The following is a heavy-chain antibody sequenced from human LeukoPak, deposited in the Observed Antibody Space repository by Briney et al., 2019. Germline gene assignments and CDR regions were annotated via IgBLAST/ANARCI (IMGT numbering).Heavy chain of an antibody. CDR1: GGSISSGSYY. CDR2: IYTSGST. J-gene: IGHJ3*02. Sequence: SETLSLTCTVSGGSISSGSYYWSWIRQPAGKGLEWIGRIYTSGSTNYNPSLKSRVTISVDTSKNQFSLKLSSVTAADTAVYYCAREITIFREAFDIWGQGTMVTVSS. CDR3: AREITIFREAFDI. D-gene: IGHD3-3*01. V-gene: IGHV4-61*02.